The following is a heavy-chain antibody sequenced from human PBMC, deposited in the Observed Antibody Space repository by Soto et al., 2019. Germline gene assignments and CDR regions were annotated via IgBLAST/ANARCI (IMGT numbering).Heavy chain of an antibody. J-gene: IGHJ4*02. CDR2: IWYDGSNK. D-gene: IGHD2-2*01. V-gene: IGHV3-33*01. CDR3: AREVIRDIVVVPAALDY. Sequence: GGSLRLACAASGFTFSSYGMHWVRQAPGKGLEWVAVIWYDGSNKYYADSVKGRFTISRDNSKNTLYLQMNSLRAEDTAVYYCAREVIRDIVVVPAALDYWGQATLVTVSS. CDR1: GFTFSSYG.